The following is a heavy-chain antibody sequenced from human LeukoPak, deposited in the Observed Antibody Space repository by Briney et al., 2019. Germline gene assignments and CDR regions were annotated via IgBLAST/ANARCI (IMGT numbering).Heavy chain of an antibody. J-gene: IGHJ4*02. CDR2: ISGTGYST. CDR1: GFVFRAYA. CDR3: AKDVKYSTGWYIFDY. V-gene: IGHV3-23*01. D-gene: IGHD6-19*01. Sequence: GGSLRLSCAASGFVFRAYAMTWVRQAPGKGLEWVSAISGTGYSTYYADSVKGRFTISRHNSENTLYLQLNSLRADDTAVYYCAKDVKYSTGWYIFDYWGQGTLVTVSS.